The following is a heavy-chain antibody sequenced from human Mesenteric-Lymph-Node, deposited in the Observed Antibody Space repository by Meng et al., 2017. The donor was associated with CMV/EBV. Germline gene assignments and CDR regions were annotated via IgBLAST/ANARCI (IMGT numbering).Heavy chain of an antibody. J-gene: IGHJ6*02. V-gene: IGHV3-30*04. Sequence: GESLKISCVGAGFTFREYSIHWVRQAPGKGLEWVALISFDGSNQYYADSAKGRFTVSRDNSQNTLFLQMNGLRAEDTAVYYCARERDRQVGYRSCGMDVWGQGTTVTVSS. D-gene: IGHD6-6*01. CDR3: ARERDRQVGYRSCGMDV. CDR1: GFTFREYS. CDR2: ISFDGSNQ.